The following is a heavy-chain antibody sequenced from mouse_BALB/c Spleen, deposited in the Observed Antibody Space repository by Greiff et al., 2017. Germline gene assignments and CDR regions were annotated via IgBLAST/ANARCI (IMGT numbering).Heavy chain of an antibody. CDR2: IDPANGNT. Sequence: EVQLQQSGAELVKPGASVKLSCTASGFNIKDTYMHWVKQRPDQGLEWIGRIDPANGNTKYDPKFQGKATITADTSSNTAYLQLSSLTSEDTAVYYCARDGSSHWYFDVWGAGTTVTVSS. D-gene: IGHD1-1*01. V-gene: IGHV14-3*02. J-gene: IGHJ1*01. CDR3: ARDGSSHWYFDV. CDR1: GFNIKDTY.